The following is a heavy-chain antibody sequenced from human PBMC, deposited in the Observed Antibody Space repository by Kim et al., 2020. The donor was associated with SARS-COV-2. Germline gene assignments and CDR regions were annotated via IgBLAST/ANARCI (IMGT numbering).Heavy chain of an antibody. D-gene: IGHD5-18*01. V-gene: IGHV3-23*01. CDR3: AKERGYSYGRNWFDP. Sequence: AEPVEGRFTMSRDNSKSTLYLTRNSLRAEDTAVYYCAKERGYSYGRNWFDPWGQGTLVTVSS. J-gene: IGHJ5*02.